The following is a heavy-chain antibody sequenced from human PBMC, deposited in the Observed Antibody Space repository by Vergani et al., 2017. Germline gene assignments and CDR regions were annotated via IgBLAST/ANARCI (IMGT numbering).Heavy chain of an antibody. J-gene: IGHJ6*02. Sequence: VQLVESGGGVVQPGESLRLSCAASGFPFSTYGMNWVRQAPGKGLEWVSGISGSGGSTYYAGSVKGRFTISRDSSKNTLYLQMNSLSAGDTAVYYCAKANPRNSGYDYLYYYHAMDVWGQGTTVTVSS. D-gene: IGHD5-12*01. V-gene: IGHV3-23*04. CDR2: ISGSGGST. CDR1: GFPFSTYG. CDR3: AKANPRNSGYDYLYYYHAMDV.